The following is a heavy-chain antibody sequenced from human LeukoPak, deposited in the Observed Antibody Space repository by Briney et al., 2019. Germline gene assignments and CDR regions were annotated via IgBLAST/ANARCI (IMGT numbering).Heavy chain of an antibody. J-gene: IGHJ4*02. V-gene: IGHV3-74*01. Sequence: PGGSLRLSCAASGFTFSSYWMHWVRQAPGKGLVWVSRINSDGSSTSYADSEKGRFTISRDNAKNTLYLQMNSLRAEDTAVYYCAREDVVVAATDYWGQGTLVTVSS. CDR2: INSDGSST. D-gene: IGHD2-15*01. CDR1: GFTFSSYW. CDR3: AREDVVVAATDY.